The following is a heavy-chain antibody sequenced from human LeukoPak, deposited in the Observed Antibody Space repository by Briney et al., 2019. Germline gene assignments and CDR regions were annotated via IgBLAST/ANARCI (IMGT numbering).Heavy chain of an antibody. CDR3: ARDRLLGRGYITPINY. Sequence: PGRSLRLSCAASGFTFSSYGMHWVRQAPGKGLEWVAVIWYDGSNKYYADSVKGRFTISRYNSKNTLYLQMTSLRAEDTAVYYCARDRLLGRGYITPINYWGQGTLVTVSS. D-gene: IGHD5-12*01. CDR2: IWYDGSNK. V-gene: IGHV3-33*01. CDR1: GFTFSSYG. J-gene: IGHJ4*02.